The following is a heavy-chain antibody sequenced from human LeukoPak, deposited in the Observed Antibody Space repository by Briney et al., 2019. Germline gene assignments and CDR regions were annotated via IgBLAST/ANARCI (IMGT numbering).Heavy chain of an antibody. CDR3: ARDPSDGFFDY. CDR2: IGSNGVST. J-gene: IGHJ4*02. Sequence: GGSLRLSCAASGFTFSTSSLHWVRQAPGRGLEYVSSIGSNGVSTYYANSVKGRFTISRDNSKNTLYLQMGGVRAEDTAVYYCARDPSDGFFDYWGQGTLVTVSS. CDR1: GFTFSTSS. V-gene: IGHV3-64*01.